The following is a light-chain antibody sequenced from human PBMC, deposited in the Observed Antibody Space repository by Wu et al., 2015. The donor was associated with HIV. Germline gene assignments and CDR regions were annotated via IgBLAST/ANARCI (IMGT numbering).Light chain of an antibody. CDR3: QQRSSWPWT. V-gene: IGKV3-11*01. Sequence: EIVLTQSPATVSLSPGERATLSCRASQSVSSHLAWYQQKSGQAPRPLIYDASNRATGIPARFSGSGSGADFTLTINSLEPEDFAVYYCQQRSSWPWTFGQGTKVEIK. J-gene: IGKJ1*01. CDR2: DAS. CDR1: QSVSSH.